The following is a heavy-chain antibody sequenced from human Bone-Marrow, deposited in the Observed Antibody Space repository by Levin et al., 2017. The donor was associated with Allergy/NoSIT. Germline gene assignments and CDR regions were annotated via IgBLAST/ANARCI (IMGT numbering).Heavy chain of an antibody. J-gene: IGHJ5*02. Sequence: GASVKVSCRASGYNFINNHVHWVRQAPGQGLEWMGRINPNSGVTMYAQIFQGRVTMTRDPSSGTAYMELTSLTTDDTAMYYCARGDYGDSNWLDLWGQGSLVTVSS. CDR1: GYNFINNH. CDR2: INPNSGVT. D-gene: IGHD4-17*01. CDR3: ARGDYGDSNWLDL. V-gene: IGHV1-2*06.